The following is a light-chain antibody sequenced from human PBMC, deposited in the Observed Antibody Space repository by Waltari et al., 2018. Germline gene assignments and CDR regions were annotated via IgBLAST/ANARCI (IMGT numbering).Light chain of an antibody. J-gene: IGLJ1*01. CDR1: NSKIGRNS. V-gene: IGLV1-47*01. CDR2: RSN. CDR3: AAWDDSLSVSYV. Sequence: QSVLTQPPSASGTPGQTVTHSCSGTNSKIGRNSLFWHQHLPGTAPKLLIYRSNQRPSGVPDRFSGSKSGTSASLAIRRLRSEDEADYYCAAWDDSLSVSYVFGSGTKVTV.